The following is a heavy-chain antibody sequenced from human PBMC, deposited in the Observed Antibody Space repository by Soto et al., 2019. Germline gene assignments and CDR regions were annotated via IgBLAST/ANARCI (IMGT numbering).Heavy chain of an antibody. J-gene: IGHJ5*02. D-gene: IGHD3-3*01. V-gene: IGHV2-5*02. CDR3: AHRATMTIFGLIIDNGIWFDP. CDR1: GFSLSTSGAA. Sequence: QINLIESGPTLVKPTQTLTLTSTFSGFSLSTSGAAVGWVRQPPGRALEWLALIYWDGDKRYNASLGNRLTITKDTSMNQVVLTLTNVDPADTATYYCAHRATMTIFGLIIDNGIWFDPWGQGTRVSVSS. CDR2: IYWDGDK.